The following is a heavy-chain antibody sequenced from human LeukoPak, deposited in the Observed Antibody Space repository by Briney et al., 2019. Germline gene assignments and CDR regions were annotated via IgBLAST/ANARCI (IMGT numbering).Heavy chain of an antibody. J-gene: IGHJ6*04. D-gene: IGHD2-15*01. CDR2: INHSGST. V-gene: IGHV4-34*01. Sequence: SETLSLTCAVYGGSFSGYYWSWIRQPPGKGLEWIGEINHSGSTNYNPSLKSRVTISVDTSKNQFSLKLSSVTAADTAVYYCARRGYCSGGSCYSVSVDVWGKGTTVTISS. CDR1: GGSFSGYY. CDR3: ARRGYCSGGSCYSVSVDV.